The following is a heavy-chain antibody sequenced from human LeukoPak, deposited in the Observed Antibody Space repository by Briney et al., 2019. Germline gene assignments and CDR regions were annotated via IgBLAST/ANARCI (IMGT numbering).Heavy chain of an antibody. CDR2: IYSGGST. CDR3: AREAPSGYDYLDY. Sequence: GGSLRLSCAASGFTVSSNYMSWVRQAPGKGLEWVSDIYSGGSTYYADSVKGRFTISRDNSKNTLYLQMNSLRAEDTAVYYCAREAPSGYDYLDYWGQGTLVTVSS. CDR1: GFTVSSNY. V-gene: IGHV3-53*01. D-gene: IGHD5-12*01. J-gene: IGHJ4*02.